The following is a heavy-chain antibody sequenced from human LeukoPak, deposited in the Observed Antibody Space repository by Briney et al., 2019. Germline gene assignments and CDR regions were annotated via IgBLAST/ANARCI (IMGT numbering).Heavy chain of an antibody. Sequence: ASVKVSCKXSGYTFSSYGIAWVRQAPGQGLEWMGWISAYNGNTNYAQNLQDRVTMTTDTSTTTAYMELRSLRSDDTAVYYCAREGSHYDSANYYLSWFDPWGQGTLVTVSS. V-gene: IGHV1-18*01. CDR2: ISAYNGNT. CDR1: GYTFSSYG. J-gene: IGHJ5*02. CDR3: AREGSHYDSANYYLSWFDP. D-gene: IGHD3-22*01.